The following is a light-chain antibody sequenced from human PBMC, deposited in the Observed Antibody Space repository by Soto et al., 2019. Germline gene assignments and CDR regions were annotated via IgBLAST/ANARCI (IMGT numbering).Light chain of an antibody. CDR1: SSDVGSYNL. CDR3: CSYARSSTLYV. Sequence: QSVLTQPASVSGSPGQSITISCTGTSSDVGSYNLVSWYQQHPGKAPKLMIYEVNKRPSGVSNRFSGSKSGNTASLTISGLQAEDEADYYCCSYARSSTLYVFGSGTTVTV. J-gene: IGLJ1*01. V-gene: IGLV2-23*02. CDR2: EVN.